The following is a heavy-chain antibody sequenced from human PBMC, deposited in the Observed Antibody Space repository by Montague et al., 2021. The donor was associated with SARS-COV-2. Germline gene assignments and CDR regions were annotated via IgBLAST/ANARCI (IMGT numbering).Heavy chain of an antibody. D-gene: IGHD2-21*01. V-gene: IGHV3-9*01. CDR2: ISWNSGSI. CDR1: GFTFGDYA. CDR3: ARDHPILWWVDGYFDY. J-gene: IGHJ4*02. Sequence: SLRLSCAASGFTFGDYAMHWVRQAPGKGLEWVSGISWNSGSIGYADSVKGRFTISRDNSKNTLYLQMNSLRAEDTAVYCCARDHPILWWVDGYFDYWGQGTLVTVSS.